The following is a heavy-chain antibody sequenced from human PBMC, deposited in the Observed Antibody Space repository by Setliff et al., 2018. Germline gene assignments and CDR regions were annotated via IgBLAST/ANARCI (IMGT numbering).Heavy chain of an antibody. D-gene: IGHD7-27*01. Sequence: SETLSLTCAVYGGSFSGYYWSWIRQPPGKGLEWIGEINHSGSTNYNPSLKSRVTISVDTSKNQFSLKLNSVTAADTAVYYCATLTGDRGVDYWGQGTLVTVSS. CDR1: GGSFSGYY. CDR3: ATLTGDRGVDY. V-gene: IGHV4-34*01. CDR2: INHSGST. J-gene: IGHJ4*02.